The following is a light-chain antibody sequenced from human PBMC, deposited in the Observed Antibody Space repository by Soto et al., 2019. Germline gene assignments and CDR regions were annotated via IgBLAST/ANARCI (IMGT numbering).Light chain of an antibody. CDR1: QSVSSSY. CDR3: QQYSHSPRT. CDR2: GAS. Sequence: EIVLTQSPGTLSLSPGERATLSCRASQSVSSSYLAWYQQKPGQAPRLLIYGASSRATGIPDRFSGSGSGTDFTLTITRLEPEDFAVYYCQQYSHSPRTFGQGTKVDIK. J-gene: IGKJ1*01. V-gene: IGKV3-20*01.